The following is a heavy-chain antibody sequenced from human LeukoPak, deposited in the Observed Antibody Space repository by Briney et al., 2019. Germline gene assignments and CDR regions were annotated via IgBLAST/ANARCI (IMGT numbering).Heavy chain of an antibody. CDR2: ISSSGSTI. V-gene: IGHV3-48*03. CDR1: GFTFSSYE. Sequence: GGSLRLSCAASGFTFSSYEMNWVRQAPGKGLEWVSYISSSGSTIYYADSVKGRFTISRDNAKNSLYLQMNSLRAEDTATYYCARGLPPVMKYYFDYWGQGTLVTVSS. D-gene: IGHD4-11*01. CDR3: ARGLPPVMKYYFDY. J-gene: IGHJ4*02.